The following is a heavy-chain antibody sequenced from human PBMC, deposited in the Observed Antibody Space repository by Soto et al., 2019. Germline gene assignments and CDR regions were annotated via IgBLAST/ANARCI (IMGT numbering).Heavy chain of an antibody. J-gene: IGHJ6*02. Sequence: QVQLVQSGAEVKKPGSSVKVSCKASGGTFSSYVISWVRQAPGQGLEWMGGIIPIFGTANYTQKFQDRVTITADECTSTAYMGLSSLRSKDTAVYYCARRGSASYYYGMDVWGQGTTVTVSS. CDR3: ARRGSASYYYGMDV. CDR1: GGTFSSYV. V-gene: IGHV1-69*01. CDR2: IIPIFGTA. D-gene: IGHD3-16*01.